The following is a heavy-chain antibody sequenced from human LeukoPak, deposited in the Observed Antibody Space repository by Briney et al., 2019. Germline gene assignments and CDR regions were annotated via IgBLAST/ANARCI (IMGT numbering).Heavy chain of an antibody. Sequence: SVKVSCKASGGTFSSYAISWVRQAPGQGLEWMGGIIPIFGTANYAQKFQGRVTITADGSTSTAYMELSSLRSEDTAVYYCARKSGLWSGYYYMDVWGKGTTVTVSS. D-gene: IGHD3-3*01. CDR1: GGTFSSYA. J-gene: IGHJ6*03. CDR2: IIPIFGTA. CDR3: ARKSGLWSGYYYMDV. V-gene: IGHV1-69*13.